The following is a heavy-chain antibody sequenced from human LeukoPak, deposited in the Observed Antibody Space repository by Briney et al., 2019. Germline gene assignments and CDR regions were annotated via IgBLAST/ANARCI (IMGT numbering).Heavy chain of an antibody. Sequence: PSETLSLTCTVSGGSISSSSYYWGWIRQPPGKGLEWIGYIYYSGSTNYNPSLKSRVTISVDTSKNQFSLKLSSVTAADTAVYYCARDSGYDRTLDYWGQGTLVTVSS. D-gene: IGHD5-12*01. CDR1: GGSISSSSYY. J-gene: IGHJ4*02. V-gene: IGHV4-61*01. CDR2: IYYSGST. CDR3: ARDSGYDRTLDY.